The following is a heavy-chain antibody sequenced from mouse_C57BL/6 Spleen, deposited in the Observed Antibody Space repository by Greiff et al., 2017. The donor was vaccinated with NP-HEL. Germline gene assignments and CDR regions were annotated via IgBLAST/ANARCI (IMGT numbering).Heavy chain of an antibody. V-gene: IGHV1-69*01. CDR2: IDPSDSYT. CDR3: ARLYYYGSSSWYFDV. J-gene: IGHJ1*03. D-gene: IGHD1-1*01. Sequence: QVQLQQPGAELVMPGASVKLSCKASGYTFTSYWMHWVKQRPGQGLEWIGEIDPSDSYTNYNQKFKGKSTLTVDKSSSTAYMQLSSLTSEDSAVYYCARLYYYGSSSWYFDVWGTGTTVTVSS. CDR1: GYTFTSYW.